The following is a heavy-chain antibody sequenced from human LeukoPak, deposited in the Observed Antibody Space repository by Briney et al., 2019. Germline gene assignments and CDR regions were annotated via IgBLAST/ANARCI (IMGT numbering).Heavy chain of an antibody. CDR3: ARDYGDYVGGRNWFDP. V-gene: IGHV4-4*02. Sequence: SETLSLTCAVSGGSISSSNWWSWVRQPPGEGLEWIGEIYHSGSTNYNPSLKSRVTISVDKSKNQFSLKLSSVTAADTAVYYCARDYGDYVGGRNWFDPWGQGTLVTVSS. CDR1: GGSISSSNW. D-gene: IGHD4-17*01. CDR2: IYHSGST. J-gene: IGHJ5*02.